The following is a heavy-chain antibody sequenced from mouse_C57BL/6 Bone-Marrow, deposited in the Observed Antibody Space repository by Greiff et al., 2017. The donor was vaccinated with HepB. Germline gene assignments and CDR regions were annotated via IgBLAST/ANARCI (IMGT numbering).Heavy chain of an antibody. J-gene: IGHJ1*03. CDR2: IYPGSGST. CDR3: ARYYGSSFWYFDV. Sequence: QVQLQQPGAELVKPGASVKMSCKASGYTFTSYWITWVKQRPGQGLEWIGDIYPGSGSTNYNEKFKRKATLTVDTSSSTAYMQLSSLTSEDSAVYYCARYYGSSFWYFDVWGKGTTVTVSS. V-gene: IGHV1-55*01. CDR1: GYTFTSYW. D-gene: IGHD1-1*01.